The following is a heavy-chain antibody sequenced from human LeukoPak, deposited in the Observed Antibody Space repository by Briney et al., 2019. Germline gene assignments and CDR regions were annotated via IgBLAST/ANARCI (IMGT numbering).Heavy chain of an antibody. CDR3: ARDDYGSGSWNDY. J-gene: IGHJ4*02. D-gene: IGHD3-10*01. Sequence: GGSLRLSCAASRFTFSSYGMHWVRQAPGKGLEWVSSIIWSGGSTGYADSVKGRFTISRDNAKNSLYLQMNSLRAEDTALYYCARDDYGSGSWNDYWGQGTLVTVSS. V-gene: IGHV3-20*04. CDR1: RFTFSSYG. CDR2: IIWSGGST.